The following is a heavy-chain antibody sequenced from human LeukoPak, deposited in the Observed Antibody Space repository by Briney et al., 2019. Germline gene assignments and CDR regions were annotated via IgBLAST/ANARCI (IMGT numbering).Heavy chain of an antibody. CDR1: GFTFSSYS. V-gene: IGHV3-21*01. Sequence: GGSLRLSCAASGFTFSSYSMNWVRQAPGKGLEWVPSISSSSSYIYYADSVKGRFTISRDNAKNSLYLQMNSLRAEDTAVYYCARDLKYYYDSSGPGVDYWGQGTLVTVSS. J-gene: IGHJ4*02. CDR3: ARDLKYYYDSSGPGVDY. CDR2: ISSSSSYI. D-gene: IGHD3-22*01.